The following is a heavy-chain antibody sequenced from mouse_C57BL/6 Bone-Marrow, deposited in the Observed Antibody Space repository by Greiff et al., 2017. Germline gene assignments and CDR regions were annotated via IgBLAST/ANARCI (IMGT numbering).Heavy chain of an antibody. Sequence: QVQLQQSGAALARPGASVKLSCKASGYTFTSYGISWVKQSTGQGLEWIGEIYPRSGNTYYNETFKGKATLTADKSSSTAYLELRSLTAEDSAGYVWATSRGARDYWGQGTSVTVAA. V-gene: IGHV1-81*01. CDR2: IYPRSGNT. CDR3: ATSRGARDY. D-gene: IGHD6-1*01. CDR1: GYTFTSYG. J-gene: IGHJ4*01.